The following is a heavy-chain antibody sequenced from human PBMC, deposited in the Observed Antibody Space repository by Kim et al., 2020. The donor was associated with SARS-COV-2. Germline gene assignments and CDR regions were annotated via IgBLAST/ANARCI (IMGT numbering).Heavy chain of an antibody. CDR2: MNPNSGKT. CDR1: GYTFTSYD. Sequence: ASVKVSCKASGYTFTSYDINWVRQATGQGLEWMGWMNPNSGKTGYAQKFQGRVTMTRNTSISTAYMELSSLRSEDTAVYYCARRGSGWRLYYFDYWGQGTLVTVSS. J-gene: IGHJ4*02. D-gene: IGHD6-19*01. CDR3: ARRGSGWRLYYFDY. V-gene: IGHV1-8*01.